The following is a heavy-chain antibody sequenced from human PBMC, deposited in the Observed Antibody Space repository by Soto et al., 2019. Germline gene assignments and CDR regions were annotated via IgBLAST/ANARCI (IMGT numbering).Heavy chain of an antibody. D-gene: IGHD1-1*01. J-gene: IGHJ3*02. V-gene: IGHV3-15*01. CDR3: TTDLYQLGMEAFDI. CDR2: IKSKTDGGTT. Sequence: GSLRLSFAASGFTFSNAWMSWVRQAPGKGLEWVGRIKSKTDGGTTDYAAPVKGRFTISRDDSKNTLYLQMNSLKTEDTAVYYCTTDLYQLGMEAFDIWGQGTMVTVSS. CDR1: GFTFSNAW.